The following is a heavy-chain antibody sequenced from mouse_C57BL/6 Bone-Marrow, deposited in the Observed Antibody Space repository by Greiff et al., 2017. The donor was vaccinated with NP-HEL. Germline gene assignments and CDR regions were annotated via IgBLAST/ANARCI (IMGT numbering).Heavy chain of an antibody. CDR2: ISSGSSTI. J-gene: IGHJ4*01. D-gene: IGHD2-3*01. Sequence: DVMLVESGGGLVKPGGSLKLSCAASGFTFSDYGMHWVRQAPEKGLEWVAYISSGSSTIYYADTVKGRFTISRDNAKNTLFLQMTSLRSEDTAMYYCASGWLLRGAMDYWGQGTSVTVSS. CDR1: GFTFSDYG. V-gene: IGHV5-17*01. CDR3: ASGWLLRGAMDY.